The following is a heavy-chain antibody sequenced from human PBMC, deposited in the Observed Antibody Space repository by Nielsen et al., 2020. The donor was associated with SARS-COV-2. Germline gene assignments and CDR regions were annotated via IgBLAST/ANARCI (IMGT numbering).Heavy chain of an antibody. V-gene: IGHV3-53*04. Sequence: GGSLRLSCAASGFIFSDYAMSWVRQAPGKGLESVSVIHGGGNTYYADSVKGRFTISRHSSNNTLFLQMNSLRAEDTAVYYCARLYAGRIDAFDIWGQGSMVTVSS. D-gene: IGHD2-2*02. CDR2: IHGGGNT. CDR3: ARLYAGRIDAFDI. J-gene: IGHJ3*02. CDR1: GFIFSDYA.